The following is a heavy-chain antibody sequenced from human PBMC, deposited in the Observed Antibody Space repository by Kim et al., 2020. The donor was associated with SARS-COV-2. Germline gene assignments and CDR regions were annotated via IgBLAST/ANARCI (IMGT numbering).Heavy chain of an antibody. CDR3: AKALTGTFDF. V-gene: IGHV4-39*01. D-gene: IGHD6-19*01. Sequence: SETLSLTCSVSGDSISRGRYYWGWIRQPPGKGLEWIGSLSYSGSSSYNPSLKSRVTISVDSSKNQLSLTLTSATAADTAVYYCAKALTGTFDFWGQGTLVTVSS. CDR1: GDSISRGRYY. CDR2: LSYSGSS. J-gene: IGHJ4*02.